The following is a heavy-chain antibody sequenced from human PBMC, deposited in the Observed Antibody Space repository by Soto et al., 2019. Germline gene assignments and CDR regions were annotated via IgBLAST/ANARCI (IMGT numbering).Heavy chain of an antibody. J-gene: IGHJ4*02. CDR2: INPSGGST. V-gene: IGHV1-46*01. Sequence: QVQLVQSGAEVKKPGASVKVSCKASGYTFTSYYMHWVRQAPGQGLEWMGIINPSGGSTSYAQKFQRKVIMSXDTSTSTVYMELSSLRSEDTAVYYCARGTATGFDYWGQGTLVTVSS. CDR3: ARGTATGFDY. CDR1: GYTFTSYY. D-gene: IGHD5-12*01.